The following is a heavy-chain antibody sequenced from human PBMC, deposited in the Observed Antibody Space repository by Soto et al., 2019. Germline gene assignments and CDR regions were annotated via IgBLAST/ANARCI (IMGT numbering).Heavy chain of an antibody. V-gene: IGHV3-23*01. CDR1: GFTFSSYA. CDR3: AKTPPSMIVVAEAFDY. J-gene: IGHJ4*02. CDR2: ISGSGGST. D-gene: IGHD3-22*01. Sequence: GGSLRLSCAASGFTFSSYAMSWVRQAPGKGLEWVSAISGSGGSTYYADSVKGRFTISRDNSKNTLYLQMNSLRAEDTAVYYCAKTPPSMIVVAEAFDYWGQGTLVTVSS.